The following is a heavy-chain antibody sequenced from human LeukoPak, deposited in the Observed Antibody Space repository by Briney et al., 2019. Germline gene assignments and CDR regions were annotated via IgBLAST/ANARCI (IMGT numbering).Heavy chain of an antibody. CDR1: GFTFSSYG. CDR2: IRYDGSNK. V-gene: IGHV3-30*02. CDR3: ARATTGYYYDSSGYFTTWYYFDY. J-gene: IGHJ4*02. D-gene: IGHD3-22*01. Sequence: GGSLRLSCAASGFTFSSYGMHWVRQAPGKGLEWVAFIRYDGSNKYYADSVKGRFTISRDNSKNTLYLQMNSLRAEDTALYYCARATTGYYYDSSGYFTTWYYFDYWGQGTLVTVSS.